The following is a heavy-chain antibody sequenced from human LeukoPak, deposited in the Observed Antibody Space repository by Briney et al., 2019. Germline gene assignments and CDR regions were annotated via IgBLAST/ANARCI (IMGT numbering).Heavy chain of an antibody. CDR2: FDPEDGET. CDR3: ATHVRRQWLPLPDY. D-gene: IGHD6-19*01. Sequence: ASVKVSCKVSGYTLTELSMHWVRQAPGKGLEWMGGFDPEDGETIYAQKFQGRVTMTEDTSTDTAYMELSSLRSEDTAVYYCATHVRRQWLPLPDYWGQGTLVTVPS. J-gene: IGHJ4*02. V-gene: IGHV1-24*01. CDR1: GYTLTELS.